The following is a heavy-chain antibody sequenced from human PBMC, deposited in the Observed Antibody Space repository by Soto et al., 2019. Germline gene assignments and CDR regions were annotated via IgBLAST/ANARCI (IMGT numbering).Heavy chain of an antibody. CDR1: GFTFSSYA. D-gene: IGHD3-22*01. Sequence: LRLSCAASGFTFSSYAMSWVRQAPGKGLEWVSAISGSGGSTYYADSVKGRFTISRDNSKNTLYLQMNSLRAEDTAVYYCAKSRSPMIVVVITPDYWGQGTLVTVSS. V-gene: IGHV3-23*01. J-gene: IGHJ4*02. CDR3: AKSRSPMIVVVITPDY. CDR2: ISGSGGST.